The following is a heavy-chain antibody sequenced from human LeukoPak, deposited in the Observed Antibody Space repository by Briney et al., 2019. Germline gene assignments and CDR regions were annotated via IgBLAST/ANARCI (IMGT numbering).Heavy chain of an antibody. Sequence: ASVTVCFTAAGYTFTIYYMHWVRQPPGQGLEWMGIINPSGGSTSYSQKFQGRVTMTRDTSTSTVYMELSSLRSEDTAVYYCARANCSSISCPIDYWGQGTLVTVSS. CDR3: ARANCSSISCPIDY. J-gene: IGHJ4*02. CDR2: INPSGGST. V-gene: IGHV1-46*01. D-gene: IGHD2-2*01. CDR1: GYTFTIYY.